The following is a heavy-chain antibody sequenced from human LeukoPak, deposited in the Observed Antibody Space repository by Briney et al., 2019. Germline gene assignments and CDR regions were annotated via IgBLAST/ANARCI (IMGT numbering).Heavy chain of an antibody. CDR2: IYSGGNT. D-gene: IGHD1-26*01. V-gene: IGHV3-53*01. Sequence: GGSLRLSCAASGLTVNSNYMSWVRQAPGKGLEWVSIIYSGGNTYYADSVKGRFTISRDNSKNTLYLQMNSLRAEDTAVYYCAKDGSSPAYYYFDYWGQGTLVTVSS. CDR1: GLTVNSNY. CDR3: AKDGSSPAYYYFDY. J-gene: IGHJ4*02.